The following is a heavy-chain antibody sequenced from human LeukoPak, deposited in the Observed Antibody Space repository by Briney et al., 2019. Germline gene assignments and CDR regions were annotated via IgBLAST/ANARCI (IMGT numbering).Heavy chain of an antibody. CDR3: ARDSIPLAESYHHYGLDV. CDR2: IWYDGSKK. Sequence: GGSLRLSCAASGFTFSSYAMSWVRQAPGKGLEWVAVIWYDGSKKYYADSVKGRFIISRDNSRNTLYLQMNSLRVEDTTVYYCARDSIPLAESYHHYGLDVWGQGTTVSVSS. D-gene: IGHD3-16*02. CDR1: GFTFSSYA. V-gene: IGHV3-33*08. J-gene: IGHJ6*02.